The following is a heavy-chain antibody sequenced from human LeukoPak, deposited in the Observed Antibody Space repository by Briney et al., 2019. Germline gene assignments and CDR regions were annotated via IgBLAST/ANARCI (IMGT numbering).Heavy chain of an antibody. D-gene: IGHD6-13*01. Sequence: ASVKVSCKASGYTFSDYYLHWVRQAPGQGLEGMGWINPNSGGTNFAQKFRGRVTMTRDTSITTAYMDLTRLKSDDTAVYYCARGGVRTAASSLGYWGQGTLVTVSS. V-gene: IGHV1-2*02. CDR1: GYTFSDYY. J-gene: IGHJ4*01. CDR3: ARGGVRTAASSLGY. CDR2: INPNSGGT.